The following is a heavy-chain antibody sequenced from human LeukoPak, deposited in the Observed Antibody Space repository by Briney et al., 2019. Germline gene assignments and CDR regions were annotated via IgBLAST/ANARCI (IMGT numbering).Heavy chain of an antibody. V-gene: IGHV4-59*01. Sequence: SETLSLTCTVSGNSISSYYWSWIRQPPGKGLEWIGDIYYSGSTNYNPSLKSRVTISVETSKNQFSLKLSSVTAADTAVYYCARGDSSTWYSAFGYWGLGTPVTVSS. CDR2: IYYSGST. CDR1: GNSISSYY. J-gene: IGHJ4*02. CDR3: ARGDSSTWYSAFGY. D-gene: IGHD6-13*01.